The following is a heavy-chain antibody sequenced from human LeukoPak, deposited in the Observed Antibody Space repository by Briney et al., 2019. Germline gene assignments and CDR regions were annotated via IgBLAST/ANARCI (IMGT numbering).Heavy chain of an antibody. CDR3: AREARDPYFDWLSLIDP. D-gene: IGHD3-9*01. CDR2: INPSGGST. J-gene: IGHJ5*02. Sequence: ASVKVSCKASGYTFTSYYMHWVRQAPGQGLEWMGIINPSGGSTSYAQKFQGRVTMTRDMSTSTVYMELSSLRSEDTAVYYCAREARDPYFDWLSLIDPWGQGTLVTVSS. CDR1: GYTFTSYY. V-gene: IGHV1-46*01.